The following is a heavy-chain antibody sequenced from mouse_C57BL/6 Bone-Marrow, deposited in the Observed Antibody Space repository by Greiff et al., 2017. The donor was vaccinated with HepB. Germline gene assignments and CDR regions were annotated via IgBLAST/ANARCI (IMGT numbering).Heavy chain of an antibody. Sequence: VQLQQPGAELVKPGASVTLSCTASGYTFPSYWMHWVKQRPGQGLEWLGMIHPNSGSTNYNEKFKSKATLTVDKSSSTAYMQRSSLTSEDSAVYYCARGVTTWGYAMDYWGQGTSVTVSS. CDR1: GYTFPSYW. D-gene: IGHD2-2*01. CDR2: IHPNSGST. CDR3: ARGVTTWGYAMDY. J-gene: IGHJ4*01. V-gene: IGHV1-64*01.